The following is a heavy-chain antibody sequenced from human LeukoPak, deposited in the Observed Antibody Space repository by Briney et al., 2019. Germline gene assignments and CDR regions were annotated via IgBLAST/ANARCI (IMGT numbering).Heavy chain of an antibody. CDR2: IRYDGSNK. CDR3: AKDPGGSGAFDI. J-gene: IGHJ3*02. D-gene: IGHD3-3*01. Sequence: AGGSLRLSCAASGFTFSSYGMHWVRQAPGKGLEWVAFIRYDGSNKYYADSVKGRFTISRDNSENTLYLQMNSLRAEDTAVYYCAKDPGGSGAFDIWGQGTMVTVSS. CDR1: GFTFSSYG. V-gene: IGHV3-30*02.